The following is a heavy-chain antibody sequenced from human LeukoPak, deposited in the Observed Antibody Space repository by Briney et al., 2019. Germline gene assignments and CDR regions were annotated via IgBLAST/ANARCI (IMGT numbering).Heavy chain of an antibody. CDR1: GGSISSGGYY. D-gene: IGHD4-17*01. Sequence: PSETLSLTCTVSGGSISSGGYYWSWIRQHPGKGLEWIGYIYYSGSTYYNPSLKSRATISVDTSKDQFSLKLNSVTAADTAVYYCARDVGDYVFDPWGQGTLVTVSS. CDR2: IYYSGST. CDR3: ARDVGDYVFDP. J-gene: IGHJ5*02. V-gene: IGHV4-31*03.